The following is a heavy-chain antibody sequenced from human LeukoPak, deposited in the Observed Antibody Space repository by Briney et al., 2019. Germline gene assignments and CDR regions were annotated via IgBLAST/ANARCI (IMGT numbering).Heavy chain of an antibody. J-gene: IGHJ3*02. CDR3: ARDGYYYDSSGYQYDAFDI. Sequence: PSETLSLTCAVYGGSFSGYYWNWIRQPPGKGLEWIGEIHHSGSTNYNPSLKSRVTISVDTSKNQFSLKLSSVTAADTAVYYCARDGYYYDSSGYQYDAFDIWGQGTMVTVSS. D-gene: IGHD3-22*01. CDR2: IHHSGST. V-gene: IGHV4-34*01. CDR1: GGSFSGYY.